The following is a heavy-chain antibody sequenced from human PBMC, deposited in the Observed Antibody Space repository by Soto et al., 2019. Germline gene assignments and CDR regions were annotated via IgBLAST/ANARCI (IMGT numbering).Heavy chain of an antibody. V-gene: IGHV3-11*01. CDR3: AREVDRALVGSPHYFDY. CDR2: ISSRSGTI. Sequence: GGSLRLSCAASGFSFSDYYMTWIRQAPGQGLEWVSYISSRSGTIFYADSVRGRFTLSRDNSKNSMYLQMNSLRAEDTAVYYCAREVDRALVGSPHYFDYWGQGTLVTVSS. D-gene: IGHD5-18*01. CDR1: GFSFSDYY. J-gene: IGHJ4*01.